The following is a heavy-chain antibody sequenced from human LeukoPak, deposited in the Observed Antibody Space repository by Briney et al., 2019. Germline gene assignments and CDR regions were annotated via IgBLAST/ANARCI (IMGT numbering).Heavy chain of an antibody. J-gene: IGHJ4*02. CDR3: ARDPWELPFDY. D-gene: IGHD1-26*01. CDR1: GFTFSSYW. CDR2: IKQDGSEK. Sequence: PGGSLRLSCAASGFTFSSYWMSWVRQAPGKVLEWVADIKQDGSEKYYVDSVKGRFTISRDNAKNSLYLQMNSLRAEDTAVYYCARDPWELPFDYWGQGTLVTVSS. V-gene: IGHV3-7*01.